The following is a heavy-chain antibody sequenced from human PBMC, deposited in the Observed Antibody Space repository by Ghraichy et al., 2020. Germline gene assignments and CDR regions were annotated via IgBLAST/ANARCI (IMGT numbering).Heavy chain of an antibody. CDR2: ISSSSSYI. Sequence: GGSLRLSCAASGFTFSSYSMNWVRQAPGKGLEWVSPISSSSSYIYYADSLKGRFTISRDNAKNSLYLQMNSLRAEDTAIYYCASFYYDSRDIYYYGMDVWGQGTTVTVSS. V-gene: IGHV3-21*01. CDR3: ASFYYDSRDIYYYGMDV. D-gene: IGHD3-22*01. CDR1: GFTFSSYS. J-gene: IGHJ6*02.